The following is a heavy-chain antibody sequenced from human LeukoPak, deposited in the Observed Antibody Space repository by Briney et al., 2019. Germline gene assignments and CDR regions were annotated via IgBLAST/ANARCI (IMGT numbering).Heavy chain of an antibody. J-gene: IGHJ4*02. CDR1: GFTFSNYA. CDR3: ARDSTYYYDSGSSGPHYFDN. Sequence: PGKSLRLSCAASGFTFSNYAMHWVRQPPGKGLEWVSLISSGGTYEYYAGSVKGRFTISRDNSKNTLYLQLNSLRAEDTAVYYCARDSTYYYDSGSSGPHYFDNWGQGTVVSVSS. CDR2: ISSGGTYE. D-gene: IGHD3-10*01. V-gene: IGHV3-30*01.